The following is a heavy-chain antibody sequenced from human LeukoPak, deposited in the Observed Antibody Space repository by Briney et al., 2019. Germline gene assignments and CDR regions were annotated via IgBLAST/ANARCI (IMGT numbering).Heavy chain of an antibody. CDR2: IYTSGST. CDR1: GGSISSYY. D-gene: IGHD4-17*01. V-gene: IGHV4-4*07. Sequence: SETLSLTCTVSGGSISSYYWSWIRQPAGKGLEWIGRIYTSGSTNYNPSLKSRVTMSVDTSKNQFSLKLSSVTAADTAVYYCARGTNYGDYLIFDPWGQGTLVTVSS. CDR3: ARGTNYGDYLIFDP. J-gene: IGHJ5*02.